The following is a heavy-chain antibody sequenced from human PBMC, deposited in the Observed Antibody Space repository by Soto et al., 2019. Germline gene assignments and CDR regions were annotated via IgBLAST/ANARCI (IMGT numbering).Heavy chain of an antibody. J-gene: IGHJ4*02. CDR1: GGSISSGGYH. D-gene: IGHD2-21*01. Sequence: SETLSLTCTVSGGSISSGGYHWNWIRHHPGKGLEWIGYIFYTGSTYYNPSLRSRVTISVDTSKNEFSLNLTSVTAADTAVYYCARESSYSFDYWGQGALVTVSS. CDR3: ARESSYSFDY. CDR2: IFYTGST. V-gene: IGHV4-31*03.